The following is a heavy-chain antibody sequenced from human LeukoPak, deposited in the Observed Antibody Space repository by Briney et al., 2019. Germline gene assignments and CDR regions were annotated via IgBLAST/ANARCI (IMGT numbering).Heavy chain of an antibody. V-gene: IGHV3-7*01. CDR3: ARDSSPRYSGYDWVY. J-gene: IGHJ4*02. Sequence: GGSLRLSCTTSGFAFSDYWMSWVRQAPGKGLEWLAIINQDGSQTSYVDSVRGRFTVSRDNAKNSLYLQMNSLRADDTAVYYCARDSSPRYSGYDWVYWGRGTLATVSS. CDR2: INQDGSQT. D-gene: IGHD5-12*01. CDR1: GFAFSDYW.